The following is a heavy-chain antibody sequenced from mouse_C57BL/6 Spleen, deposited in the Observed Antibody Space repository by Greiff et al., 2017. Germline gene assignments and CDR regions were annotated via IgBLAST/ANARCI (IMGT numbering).Heavy chain of an antibody. CDR3: TGDWEFRYFDY. J-gene: IGHJ2*01. D-gene: IGHD4-1*01. Sequence: EVQLQESGGGLVQPGGSMKLSCVASGFTFSNYWMNWVRQSPEKGLEWVAQIRLKSDNYATHYAESVKGRFTISRDDSKSSVYLQMNNLRAEDTGIYYCTGDWEFRYFDYWGQGTTLTVSS. V-gene: IGHV6-3*01. CDR1: GFTFSNYW. CDR2: IRLKSDNYAT.